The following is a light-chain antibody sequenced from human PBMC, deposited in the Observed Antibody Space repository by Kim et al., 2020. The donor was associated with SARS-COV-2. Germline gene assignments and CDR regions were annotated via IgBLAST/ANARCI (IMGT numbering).Light chain of an antibody. J-gene: IGKJ5*01. CDR1: QDINNY. CDR2: DAS. Sequence: ASVGYRVSITCPASQDINNYLNWYQQRPGKAPKLLIYDASNLETGVPSRFSGSGSGTDFTFTISSLQPEDIATYYCQQYDNLFITFGQGTRLEIK. CDR3: QQYDNLFIT. V-gene: IGKV1-33*01.